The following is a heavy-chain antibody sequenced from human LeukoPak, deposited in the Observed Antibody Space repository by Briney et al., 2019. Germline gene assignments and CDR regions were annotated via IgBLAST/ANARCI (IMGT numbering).Heavy chain of an antibody. CDR2: INSDGGST. D-gene: IGHD5-24*01. Sequence: HAGGSLRLSCTASGFTFSSYWMHWVCQAPGKGLVWVSRINSDGGSTSYADSVKGRFTISRDNAKNTLYLQMNSLRAEDTAVYYCARRIQGMAPYYFDYWGQGTLVTASS. CDR3: ARRIQGMAPYYFDY. V-gene: IGHV3-74*01. CDR1: GFTFSSYW. J-gene: IGHJ4*02.